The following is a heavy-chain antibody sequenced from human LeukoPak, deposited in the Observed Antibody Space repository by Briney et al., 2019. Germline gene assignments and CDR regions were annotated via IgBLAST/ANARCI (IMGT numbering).Heavy chain of an antibody. CDR3: AKPDRGGDSSGYPDY. CDR1: GFTFSSYA. J-gene: IGHJ4*02. D-gene: IGHD3-22*01. Sequence: PGGSLRLSCAASGFTFSSYAMHWVRQAPGKGLEWVAVISYDGSNKYYADSVKGRFTISRDNSKNTLYLQMNSLRAEDTAVYYCAKPDRGGDSSGYPDYWGQGTLVTVSS. CDR2: ISYDGSNK. V-gene: IGHV3-30*04.